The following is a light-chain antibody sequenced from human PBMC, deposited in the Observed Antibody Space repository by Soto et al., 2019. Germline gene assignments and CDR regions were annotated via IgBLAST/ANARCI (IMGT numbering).Light chain of an antibody. V-gene: IGLV1-44*01. CDR1: SSNIGSNT. CDR3: AASADSLNGPV. J-gene: IGLJ2*01. CDR2: SNN. Sequence: QSVLTQPPSASGTPGQRVTISCSGSSSNIGSNTVNWYQQLPGTAPKLLIYSNNQRPSGVPDRFSGSESGTSASLAISGLQSEDEADYYCAASADSLNGPVFGGGTKLTVL.